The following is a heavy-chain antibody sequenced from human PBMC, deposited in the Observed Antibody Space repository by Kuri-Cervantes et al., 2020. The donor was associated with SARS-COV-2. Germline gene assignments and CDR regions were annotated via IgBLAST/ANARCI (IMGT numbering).Heavy chain of an antibody. D-gene: IGHD6-13*01. CDR3: ARGPRYSSSWYQTLDY. J-gene: IGHJ4*02. CDR1: GGSFSGYY. V-gene: IGHV4-34*01. Sequence: SETLSLTCAVYGGSFSGYYWSWIRQPPGKGLEWIGEINQSGSTNYNPSLKSRVTISVDTSKNQFSLKLSSVTAADTAVYYCARGPRYSSSWYQTLDYWGQGTLVTVSS. CDR2: INQSGST.